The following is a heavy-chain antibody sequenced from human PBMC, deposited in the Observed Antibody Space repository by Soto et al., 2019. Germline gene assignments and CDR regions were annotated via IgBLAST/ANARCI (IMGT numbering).Heavy chain of an antibody. J-gene: IGHJ4*02. CDR2: IIPIFGTA. CDR3: ARGEKRGYSYGNLDY. D-gene: IGHD5-18*01. Sequence: GASVKVSCKASGGTFSSYAISWVRQAPGQGLEWMGGIIPIFGTANYAQKFQGRVTITADESTSTAYMELSSLRSEDTAVYYCARGEKRGYSYGNLDYWGQGTLVTVS. V-gene: IGHV1-69*13. CDR1: GGTFSSYA.